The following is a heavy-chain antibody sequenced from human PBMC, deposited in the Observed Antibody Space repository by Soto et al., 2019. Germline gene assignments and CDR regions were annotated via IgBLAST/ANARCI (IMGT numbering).Heavy chain of an antibody. V-gene: IGHV3-7*01. Sequence: GWSLRLSCAASDFSFSAHWLSWVRQAPGKGLEWLARIKDDGGQKLYVDSVKGRFTISRDNAKNSLYLQMNSLRAEDTAVYYCMTDYLGYWGQGTQVTVSS. J-gene: IGHJ4*02. CDR2: IKDDGGQK. CDR1: DFSFSAHW. CDR3: MTDYLGY. D-gene: IGHD2-21*01.